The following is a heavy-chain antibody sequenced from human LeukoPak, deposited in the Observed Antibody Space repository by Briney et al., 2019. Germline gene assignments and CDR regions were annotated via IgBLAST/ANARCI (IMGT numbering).Heavy chain of an antibody. Sequence: GASVKVSCKASGYTFTSYAISRVRQAPGQGLEWMGWSSAFNGNTIYAQKLQGRVTMTTDTSTSTAYMELRSLRSDDTAVYYCARVPYCGGDCYQNYYYYYMDVWGKGTTVTVSS. CDR1: GYTFTSYA. D-gene: IGHD2-21*02. CDR3: ARVPYCGGDCYQNYYYYYMDV. J-gene: IGHJ6*03. CDR2: SSAFNGNT. V-gene: IGHV1-18*01.